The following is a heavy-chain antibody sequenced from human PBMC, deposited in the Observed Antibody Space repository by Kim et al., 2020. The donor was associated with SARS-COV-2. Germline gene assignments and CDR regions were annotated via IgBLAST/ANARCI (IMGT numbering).Heavy chain of an antibody. V-gene: IGHV3-23*01. J-gene: IGHJ4*02. CDR1: GFTFSSYG. Sequence: GGSLRLSCAASGFTFSSYGMSWVRQAPGKGLEWVAGISGSGETNHYTDSVKGRFSISRDNSKNTLYLEMNSLRAEDTAVYYCAKTPLVVIISYAYYFDDWGQGTLVTVSS. CDR2: ISGSGETN. D-gene: IGHD3-22*01. CDR3: AKTPLVVIISYAYYFDD.